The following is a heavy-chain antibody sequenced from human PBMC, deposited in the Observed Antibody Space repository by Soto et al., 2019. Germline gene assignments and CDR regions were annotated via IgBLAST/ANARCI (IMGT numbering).Heavy chain of an antibody. CDR2: IYYSGST. Sequence: SETLSLTCTVSGGSISSYYWSWIRQPPGKGLEWIGSIYYSGSTYYNPSLKSRVTISVDTSKNQFSLKLSSVTAADTAVYYCARDTESYYYDSSGYYLAYYYYGLDVWGQGTTVTVSS. CDR1: GGSISSYY. V-gene: IGHV4-59*05. CDR3: ARDTESYYYDSSGYYLAYYYYGLDV. J-gene: IGHJ6*02. D-gene: IGHD3-22*01.